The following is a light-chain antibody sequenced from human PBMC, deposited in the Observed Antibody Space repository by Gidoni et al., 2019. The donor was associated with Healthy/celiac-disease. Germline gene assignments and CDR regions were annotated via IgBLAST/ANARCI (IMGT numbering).Light chain of an antibody. CDR1: SSDVGSYNL. CDR3: CSYAGSIFWV. J-gene: IGLJ3*02. CDR2: EGS. Sequence: QYALTQPASVSGSPGQSITISCTGTSSDVGSYNLVSWYQQHPGKAPKRMIYEGSKRPSGVSNRFSGSKSGNTASLTISGLQAEDEADYYCCSYAGSIFWVFGGGNKLTVL. V-gene: IGLV2-23*01.